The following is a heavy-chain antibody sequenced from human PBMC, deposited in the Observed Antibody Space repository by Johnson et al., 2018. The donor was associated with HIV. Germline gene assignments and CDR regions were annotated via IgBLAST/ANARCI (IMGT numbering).Heavy chain of an antibody. CDR1: GFTFSSFG. V-gene: IGHV3-30*03. J-gene: IGHJ3*02. CDR3: ARPYYDTDDI. Sequence: QVQLVESGGGVVQPGRSLRLSCAVSGFTFSSFGMHWVRQAPGKGLEWMAVISSAGSDKYYVDSVKGRFTISRDNAKRSLYLQMNSLRVEDTAVYYCARPYYDTDDIWGQGTMVTVSS. D-gene: IGHD3-22*01. CDR2: ISSAGSDK.